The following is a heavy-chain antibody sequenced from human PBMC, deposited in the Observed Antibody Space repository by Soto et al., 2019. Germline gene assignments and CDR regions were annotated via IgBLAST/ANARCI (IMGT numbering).Heavy chain of an antibody. CDR2: INSNGDST. J-gene: IGHJ4*02. V-gene: IGHV3-23*01. Sequence: GGSLRLSCVASGFTFSRYVMSWVRQAPGKGLEWVSTINSNGDSTYYADSVKGRFTISRDNSRNSLYLQVNSLRAEDTAVYYFARAPDLDYCSRTSCLYYFDYWGQGALVNVSS. CDR3: ARAPDLDYCSRTSCLYYFDY. CDR1: GFTFSRYV. D-gene: IGHD2-2*01.